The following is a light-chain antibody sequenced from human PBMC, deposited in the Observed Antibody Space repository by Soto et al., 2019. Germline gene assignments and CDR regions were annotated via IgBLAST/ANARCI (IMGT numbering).Light chain of an antibody. CDR2: DVT. J-gene: IGLJ1*01. V-gene: IGLV2-11*01. CDR3: CSYAGMYSFL. Sequence: QSALTQPPSVSGSPGQSVTISCTGTSSDVGAYNYVSWYQQHPGKAPKVVIYDVTERPSGVPDRFSGSKSGNTASLTISGLQAEDEADYYCCSYAGMYSFLFGTGTKLTVL. CDR1: SSDVGAYNY.